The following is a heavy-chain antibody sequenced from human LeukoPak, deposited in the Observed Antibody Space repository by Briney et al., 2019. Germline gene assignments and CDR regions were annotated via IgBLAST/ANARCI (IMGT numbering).Heavy chain of an antibody. V-gene: IGHV6-1*01. CDR3: ARGAGEVAAGGIFNVRLTLYNWFDP. J-gene: IGHJ5*02. D-gene: IGHD6-13*01. Sequence: SQTLSLTCVISGDSVSSDSAAWNWIRQSPSRGLEWLGRTYYRSKYYNDYAVSVKSRITINPDTSRNQFSLQLNSVTPEDTAVYYCARGAGEVAAGGIFNVRLTLYNWFDPWGQGTLVTVSS. CDR2: TYYRSKYYN. CDR1: GDSVSSDSAA.